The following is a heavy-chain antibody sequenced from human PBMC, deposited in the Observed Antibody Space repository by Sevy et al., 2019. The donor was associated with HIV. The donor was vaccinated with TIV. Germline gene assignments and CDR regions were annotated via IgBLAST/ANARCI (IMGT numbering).Heavy chain of an antibody. CDR1: GFTFSNAW. J-gene: IGHJ4*02. CDR3: TTDGIVEMATITSGY. V-gene: IGHV3-15*01. Sequence: GGSLRLSCAASGFTFSNAWMSWVRQAPGKGLEWVGRIKSKTDGGTTDYAAPVKGRFTISRDDSKNTLYLHMNSLKTEDAAVYYCTTDGIVEMATITSGYWGQGTLVTVSS. CDR2: IKSKTDGGTT. D-gene: IGHD5-12*01.